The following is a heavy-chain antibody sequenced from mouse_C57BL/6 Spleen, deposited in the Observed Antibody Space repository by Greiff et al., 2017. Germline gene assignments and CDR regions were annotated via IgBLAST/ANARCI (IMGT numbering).Heavy chain of an antibody. V-gene: IGHV1-72*01. CDR1: GYTFTSYW. D-gene: IGHD2-5*01. J-gene: IGHJ4*01. CDR2: IDPNSGGP. Sequence: VQLQQPGAELVKPGASVKLSCKASGYTFTSYWMHWVQQRPGRGLEWIGRIDPNSGGPKYNEKFKSKATLTVDKPSSTAYMQLSSLTSEDSAVYYCAREDSNYVDYAMDYWGQGTSVTVSS. CDR3: AREDSNYVDYAMDY.